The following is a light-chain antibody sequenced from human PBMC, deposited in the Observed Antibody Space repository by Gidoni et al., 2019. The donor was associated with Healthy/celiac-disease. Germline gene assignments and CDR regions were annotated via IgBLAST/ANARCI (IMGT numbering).Light chain of an antibody. V-gene: IGKV1-9*01. Sequence: DIQLTQSPSFLSASVGDRVTITCWASQGISSYLAWYQQKPGKAPKLLIYAASTLQSGVPSRFSGSGSGTEFTLTISSLQPEDFATYYCQQLNSYPPRVTFGQXTRLEIK. CDR1: QGISSY. J-gene: IGKJ5*01. CDR2: AAS. CDR3: QQLNSYPPRVT.